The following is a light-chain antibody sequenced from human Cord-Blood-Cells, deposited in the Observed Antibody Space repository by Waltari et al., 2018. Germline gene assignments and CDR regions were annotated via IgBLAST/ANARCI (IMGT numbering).Light chain of an antibody. CDR2: WAS. CDR3: QQYYSTPLT. CDR1: QSVLYSSNNKNY. J-gene: IGKJ4*01. Sequence: DIVMTQSPDSLPVSLGERATINCKSSQSVLYSSNNKNYFAWYQQKPGQPPKLLIYWASTRESGVPDRFSGSGSGTDFTLTISSLQAEDVAVYYCQQYYSTPLTFGGGTKVEIK. V-gene: IGKV4-1*01.